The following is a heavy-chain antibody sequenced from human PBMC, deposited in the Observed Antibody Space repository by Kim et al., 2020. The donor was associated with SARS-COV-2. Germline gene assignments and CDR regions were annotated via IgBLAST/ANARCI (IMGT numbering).Heavy chain of an antibody. D-gene: IGHD1-26*01. CDR3: ARLGWGFDY. V-gene: IGHV5-51*01. CDR2: SDT. Sequence: SDTRYSPSCQGQVTISADKSISTAYLHWGSLKASDTAMYYCARLGWGFDYWGQGTLVTVSS. J-gene: IGHJ4*02.